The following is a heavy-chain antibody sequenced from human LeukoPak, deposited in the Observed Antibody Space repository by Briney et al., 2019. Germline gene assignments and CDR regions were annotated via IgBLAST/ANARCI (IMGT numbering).Heavy chain of an antibody. J-gene: IGHJ1*01. Sequence: SGGSLRLSCAASGFTFSSYAMHWVRQAPGKGLEWVAVISYDGSDKYYADSVKGRFTIPRDNSRNTVSLQMNSLRVEDTAVYYCASHCSSTTCSAETFQHWGQGTLVTVSS. CDR3: ASHCSSTTCSAETFQH. CDR2: ISYDGSDK. V-gene: IGHV3-30-3*01. D-gene: IGHD2-2*01. CDR1: GFTFSSYA.